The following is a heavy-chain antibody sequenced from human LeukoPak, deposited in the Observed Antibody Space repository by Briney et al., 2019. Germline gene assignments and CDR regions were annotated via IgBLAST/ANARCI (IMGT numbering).Heavy chain of an antibody. V-gene: IGHV3-74*01. CDR3: ARDLWTSEDY. J-gene: IGHJ4*02. CDR2: ISSDGSST. CDR1: GFTFSSYW. D-gene: IGHD3/OR15-3a*01. Sequence: GGSLRLSCAASGFTFSSYWMHWVRQAPGKGLVWVSRISSDGSSTSSADSVKGRFTISSDNAKNTLYLQLKSRRAETTAGAYCARDLWTSEDYWGQGTLVTVSS.